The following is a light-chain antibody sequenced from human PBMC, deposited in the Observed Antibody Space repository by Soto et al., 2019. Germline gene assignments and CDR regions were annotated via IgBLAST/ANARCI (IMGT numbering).Light chain of an antibody. J-gene: IGKJ4*01. CDR2: DAS. Sequence: DIQLTQSPSFLSASVGDRVTITCRASQGISTYLAWYQQKLGKAPKLLIYDASTLQSGVPSRFSGSRSGTVFTLTISSLQPEDFATYYCQQLNGYLELTFGGGTKVDIK. CDR1: QGISTY. V-gene: IGKV1-9*01. CDR3: QQLNGYLELT.